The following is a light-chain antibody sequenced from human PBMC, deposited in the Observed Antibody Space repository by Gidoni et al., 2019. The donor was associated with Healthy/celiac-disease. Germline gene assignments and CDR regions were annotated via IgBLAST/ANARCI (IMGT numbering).Light chain of an antibody. J-gene: IGKJ5*01. V-gene: IGKV1-33*01. CDR2: DAS. Sequence: DSQMTQSPSSLSASVGDRVPTTCHASQDISNYLNWYQQKPGKAPKLLIYDASNLETGVPSRFSGSGSGTDFTFTISSLQPEDIATYYCQQYDSLPITFGQGTRLEIK. CDR1: QDISNY. CDR3: QQYDSLPIT.